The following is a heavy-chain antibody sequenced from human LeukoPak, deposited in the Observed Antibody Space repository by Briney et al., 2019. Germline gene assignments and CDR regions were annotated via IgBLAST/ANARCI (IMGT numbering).Heavy chain of an antibody. D-gene: IGHD3-10*01. Sequence: GSLRLSCAASGFTFSSYWMSWVRQAPGKGLEWVAVISYDGSNKYYADSVKGRFTISRDNSKNTLYLQMNSLRAEDTAVYYCAKDRELLWFGEIDYWGQGTLVTVSS. CDR3: AKDRELLWFGEIDY. CDR2: ISYDGSNK. V-gene: IGHV3-30*18. CDR1: GFTFSSYW. J-gene: IGHJ4*02.